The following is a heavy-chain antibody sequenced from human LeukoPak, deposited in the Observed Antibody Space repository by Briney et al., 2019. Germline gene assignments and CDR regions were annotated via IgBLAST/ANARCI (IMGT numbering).Heavy chain of an antibody. D-gene: IGHD3-9*01. V-gene: IGHV3-23*01. CDR2: ISGSGGST. J-gene: IGHJ5*02. Sequence: GGSLRLSCAASGLTFSSYAMNWVRQAPGMGLESVSSISGSGGSTYYADSVKGRFTISRDNSKNTLYLQMNSLRAEDTAVYYCAKDLEIDWLSGWFDPWGQGTLVTVSS. CDR3: AKDLEIDWLSGWFDP. CDR1: GLTFSSYA.